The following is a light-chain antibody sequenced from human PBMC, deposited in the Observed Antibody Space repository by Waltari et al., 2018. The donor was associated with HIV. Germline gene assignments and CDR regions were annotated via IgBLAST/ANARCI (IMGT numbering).Light chain of an antibody. Sequence: DIVMTQSPDSLGVSLGERATINCKFSQSVLYSSNNKNYLAWYQQKPGQPPKLLIYWASTRESGVPDRFSGSGSGTDFTLTISSLQAEDVAVYYCQQYYTTLTFGPGTKVDIK. CDR3: QQYYTTLT. CDR2: WAS. CDR1: QSVLYSSNNKNY. V-gene: IGKV4-1*01. J-gene: IGKJ3*01.